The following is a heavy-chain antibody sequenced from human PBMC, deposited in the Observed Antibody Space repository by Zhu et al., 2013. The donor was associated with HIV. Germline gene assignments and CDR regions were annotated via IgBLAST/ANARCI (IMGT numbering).Heavy chain of an antibody. J-gene: IGHJ5*02. D-gene: IGHD2-21*02. V-gene: IGHV4-4*02. Sequence: QVQLQQWGAGLLKPSETLSLTCAVSGGSISSSNWWSWVRQPPGKGLEWIGEIYHSGGTNYNPSLKSRVTISVDKSKNQFSLKLSSVTAADTAVYYCARAGGDRRSWFDPWGQGTLVTVSS. CDR3: ARAGGDRRSWFDP. CDR1: GGSISSSNW. CDR2: IYHSGGT.